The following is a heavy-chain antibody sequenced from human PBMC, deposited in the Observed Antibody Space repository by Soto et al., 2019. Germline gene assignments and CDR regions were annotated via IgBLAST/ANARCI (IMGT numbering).Heavy chain of an antibody. CDR3: ARGRSGMVRGVSYYYYYGMDV. V-gene: IGHV4-39*07. J-gene: IGHJ6*02. CDR1: GGSISSSSYY. D-gene: IGHD3-10*01. CDR2: IYYSGST. Sequence: PSETLSLTCTVSGGSISSSSYYWGWIRQPPGKGLEWIGSIYYSGSTYYNPSLKSRVTISVDTSKNQFSLKLSSVTAADTAVYYCARGRSGMVRGVSYYYYYGMDVWGQGTTVTVSS.